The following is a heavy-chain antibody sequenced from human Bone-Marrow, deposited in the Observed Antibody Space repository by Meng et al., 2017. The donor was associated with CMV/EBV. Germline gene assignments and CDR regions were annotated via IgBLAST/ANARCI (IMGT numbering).Heavy chain of an antibody. CDR2: ISAYNGKT. CDR1: GYTFTRYG. D-gene: IGHD3-3*01. CDR3: ARDGGFWSGYYKTTFDY. J-gene: IGHJ4*02. V-gene: IGHV1-18*01. Sequence: ASVKVSCKASGYTFTRYGISWVRQAPGQGLEWMGWISAYNGKTNYAQQLHGRVTMTTDTSTSTAYMELRSLRSDDTAVYYCARDGGFWSGYYKTTFDYWGQGTLVTVSS.